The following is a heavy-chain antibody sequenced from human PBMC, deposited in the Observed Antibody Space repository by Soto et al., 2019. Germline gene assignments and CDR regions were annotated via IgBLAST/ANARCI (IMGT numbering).Heavy chain of an antibody. D-gene: IGHD3-9*01. J-gene: IGHJ4*01. CDR2: IYYSERT. Sequence: KTSETLSLTCPVSGGSISSYYWSWIRQPPGKGLEWVGYIYYSERTNYNPTINSHITISVDTSKIQFSRKLSSVTAAYTGVYYCARGDYYILNGCFYDMDVWGQGTLVTVSS. CDR1: GGSISSYY. CDR3: ARGDYYILNGCFYDMDV. V-gene: IGHV4-59*01.